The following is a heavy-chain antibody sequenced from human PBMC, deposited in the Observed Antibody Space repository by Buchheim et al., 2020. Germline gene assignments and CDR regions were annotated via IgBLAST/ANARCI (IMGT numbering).Heavy chain of an antibody. D-gene: IGHD4-23*01. CDR1: GFTFSTYA. J-gene: IGHJ4*02. Sequence: EVQLLESGGGLVQPGGSLRLSCAASGFTFSTYAVTWVRQAPGKGLEWVSAISGSGGSTYYADSVKGRFTISRDNSKNTLYLQMNSLRADNTAVYYCAKYRTTVVTPGAFDSWGQGTL. CDR3: AKYRTTVVTPGAFDS. V-gene: IGHV3-23*01. CDR2: ISGSGGST.